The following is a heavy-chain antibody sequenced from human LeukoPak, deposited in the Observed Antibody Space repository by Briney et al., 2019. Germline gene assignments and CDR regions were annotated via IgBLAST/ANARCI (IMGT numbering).Heavy chain of an antibody. CDR3: AGAFASSGNYYPPDY. Sequence: GGSLRLSCAASGFTFSSYVMHWVRQAPGKGLEYVSGISTNGGGTYYASSVKGRFTISRDNSKNTVYLQMDSLRAEDMAVYYWAGAFASSGNYYPPDYWGQGALVNVS. CDR1: GFTFSSYV. CDR2: ISTNGGGT. V-gene: IGHV3-64*01. D-gene: IGHD3-22*01. J-gene: IGHJ4*02.